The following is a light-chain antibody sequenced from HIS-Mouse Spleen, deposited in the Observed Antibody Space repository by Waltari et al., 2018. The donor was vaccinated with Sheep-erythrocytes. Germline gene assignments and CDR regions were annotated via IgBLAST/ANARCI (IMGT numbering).Light chain of an antibody. CDR1: SSNIGSNT. V-gene: IGLV1-44*01. CDR3: AAWDDSLNGPV. J-gene: IGLJ3*02. CDR2: SNK. Sequence: QSVLTQPPSASGTPGQRVTISCSGSSSNIGSNTVNWYQQLPGTAPKLLIYSNKRRTSGVPDRCSGSKSGTSASLAISGLQSEDEADYYCAAWDDSLNGPVFGGGTKLTVL.